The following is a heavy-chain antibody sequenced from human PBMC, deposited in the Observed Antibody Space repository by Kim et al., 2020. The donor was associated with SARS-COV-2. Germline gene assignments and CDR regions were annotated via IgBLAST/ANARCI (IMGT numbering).Heavy chain of an antibody. D-gene: IGHD3-10*01. CDR3: TTSLLWFGELLSDY. J-gene: IGHJ4*02. V-gene: IGHV3-15*01. Sequence: AAPWKGRFTISRDESKHPLYLQINSLKTEDTAVYYCTTSLLWFGELLSDYWGQGTLVTVSS.